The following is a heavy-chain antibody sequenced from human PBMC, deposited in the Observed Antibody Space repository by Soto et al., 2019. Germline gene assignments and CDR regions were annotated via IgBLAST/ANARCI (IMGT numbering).Heavy chain of an antibody. CDR1: GGTFSSYA. Sequence: ASVKVSCKASGGTFSSYAISWVRQAPGQGLEWMGWINPITGGTNYAPKFQGSVTMTRDTSITTAYMELSRLRSDDTAVYYCARNYYDSSDRDYLDYWGQGTPVTVSS. CDR3: ARNYYDSSDRDYLDY. J-gene: IGHJ4*02. CDR2: INPITGGT. D-gene: IGHD3-22*01. V-gene: IGHV1-2*02.